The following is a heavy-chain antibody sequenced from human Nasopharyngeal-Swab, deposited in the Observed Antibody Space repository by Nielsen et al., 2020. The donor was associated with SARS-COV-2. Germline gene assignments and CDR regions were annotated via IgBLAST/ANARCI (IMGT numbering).Heavy chain of an antibody. V-gene: IGHV4-39*01. CDR2: IYYSGST. Sequence: RQAPGKGLEWIGSIYYSGSTYYNPSLKSRVTISVDTSKNQFSLKLSSVTAADTAVYYCARPGHQGIWGQGTLVTVSS. CDR3: ARPGHQGI. J-gene: IGHJ4*02.